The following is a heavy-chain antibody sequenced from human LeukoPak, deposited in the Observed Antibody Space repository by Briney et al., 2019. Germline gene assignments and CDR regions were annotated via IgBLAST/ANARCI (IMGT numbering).Heavy chain of an antibody. Sequence: PGRSLRLSCAASGFTFSSYGMHWVRQAPGKGLEWVAVISYDGSNKYYADSVKGRFTISRDNSKNTLYLQMNSLRAEDTAVYYCANPRGYSYGLTTFAFDYWGQGTLVTVSS. CDR1: GFTFSSYG. CDR3: ANPRGYSYGLTTFAFDY. D-gene: IGHD5-18*01. V-gene: IGHV3-30*18. J-gene: IGHJ4*02. CDR2: ISYDGSNK.